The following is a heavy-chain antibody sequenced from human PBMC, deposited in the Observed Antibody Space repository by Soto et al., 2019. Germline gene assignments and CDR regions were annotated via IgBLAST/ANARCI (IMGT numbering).Heavy chain of an antibody. CDR2: MSPNSGNT. CDR3: ARGIEAGFDY. Sequence: ASVKVSCKTSGYTFTSLAINCVRQATGQGLEWLGWMSPNSGNTAYAQKFQGRVTMTRDTSMSTVYMALSSLTSEDTAVYYCARGIEAGFDYWGQGTRVTVSS. CDR1: GYTFTSLA. D-gene: IGHD6-13*01. J-gene: IGHJ4*02. V-gene: IGHV1-8*01.